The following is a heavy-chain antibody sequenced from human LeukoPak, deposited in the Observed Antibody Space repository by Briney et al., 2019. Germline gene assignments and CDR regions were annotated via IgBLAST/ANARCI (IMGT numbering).Heavy chain of an antibody. CDR1: GGTFSSYA. CDR2: IIPIFGTA. Sequence: SVKVSCKASGGTFSSYAISWVRQAPGQGLEWMGGIIPIFGTANYAQKFQGRVTITADKSTSTAYMELSSLRSEDTAVYYCAREGPYYDFWSGKGYYYYMDVWGKGTTVTVSS. V-gene: IGHV1-69*06. CDR3: AREGPYYDFWSGKGYYYYMDV. J-gene: IGHJ6*03. D-gene: IGHD3-3*01.